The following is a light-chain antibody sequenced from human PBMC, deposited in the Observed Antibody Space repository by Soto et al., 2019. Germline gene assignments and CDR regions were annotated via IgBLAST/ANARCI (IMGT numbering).Light chain of an antibody. CDR2: EVS. V-gene: IGLV2-23*02. Sequence: QSVLTQPASVSGSPGQSITISCTGTSSDVGSYNLVSWYQQHPGKAPKLMIYEVSKRPSGVSNRFSGSKSGNTASLTISGLQAEDDADYYCCSYAGSSTFLYVFGTGTKVTV. J-gene: IGLJ1*01. CDR3: CSYAGSSTFLYV. CDR1: SSDVGSYNL.